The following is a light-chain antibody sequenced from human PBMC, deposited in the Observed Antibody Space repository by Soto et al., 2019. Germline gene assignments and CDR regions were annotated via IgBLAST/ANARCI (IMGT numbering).Light chain of an antibody. CDR3: HRANSCPLP. CDR1: QGIISW. Sequence: IQMTQSPSSVSPSIGDTVTITGRASQGIISWLAWYQQKPGKAPKLLIYAASTMQSGVPSRFSGSESGTDFTRTITSLQPEDFATYWCHRANSCPLPFGGGTKVEIK. J-gene: IGKJ4*01. V-gene: IGKV1-12*01. CDR2: AAS.